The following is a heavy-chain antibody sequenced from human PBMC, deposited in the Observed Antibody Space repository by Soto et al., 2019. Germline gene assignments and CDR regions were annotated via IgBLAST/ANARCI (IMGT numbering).Heavy chain of an antibody. J-gene: IGHJ6*02. CDR3: TTDNGKYSSSSRHYYYGMDV. CDR1: GFTFSNAW. CDR2: IKSKTDGGTT. D-gene: IGHD6-6*01. V-gene: IGHV3-15*07. Sequence: GGSLRLSCAASGFTFSNAWMNWARQAPGKGLEWVGRIKSKTDGGTTDYAEPVKGRFSISSDDSINTLYLQMNSLKTAVTAVYYCTTDNGKYSSSSRHYYYGMDVWGQGTTVTVSS.